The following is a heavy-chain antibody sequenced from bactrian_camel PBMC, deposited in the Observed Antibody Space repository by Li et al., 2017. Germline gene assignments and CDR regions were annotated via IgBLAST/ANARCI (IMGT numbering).Heavy chain of an antibody. CDR1: RFTYC. V-gene: IGHV3S60*01. J-gene: IGHJ4*01. Sequence: HVQLVESGGGSVQAGGYLTLSCAASRFTYCMGWFRQAPGNERELVAYICSDGQTYYADSVKGRFTISAINAKNTVYLQMTSLKPEDTAMYYCAARMGMRLTDLQALDTRRYNYWGQGTQVTVS. CDR2: ICSDGQT. D-gene: IGHD3*01. CDR3: AARMGMRLTDLQALDTRRYNY.